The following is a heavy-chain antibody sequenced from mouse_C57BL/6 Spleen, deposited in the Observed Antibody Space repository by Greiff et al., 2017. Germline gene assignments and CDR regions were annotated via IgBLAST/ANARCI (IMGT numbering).Heavy chain of an antibody. Sequence: VQLQESGPELVKPGASVKISCQASGYAFSSSWMNWVKQRPGKGLAWIGRIYPGDGDTNYNGKFKGQATLTADKYSSTADMQLSSLTSEDSAVYFCARASSYGSSSFAYWGQGTLVTVSA. CDR1: GYAFSSSW. CDR3: ARASSYGSSSFAY. J-gene: IGHJ3*01. D-gene: IGHD1-1*01. V-gene: IGHV1-82*01. CDR2: IYPGDGDT.